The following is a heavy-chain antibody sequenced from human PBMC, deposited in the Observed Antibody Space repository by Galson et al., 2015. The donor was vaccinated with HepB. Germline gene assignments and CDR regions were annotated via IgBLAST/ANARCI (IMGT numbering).Heavy chain of an antibody. CDR1: GFTFYSFP. CDR2: IGGSGIST. D-gene: IGHD6-13*01. V-gene: IGHV3-23*01. Sequence: SLRLSCAASGFTFYSFPMTWVRQAPGKGLEWVSSIGGSGISTFYADSVKGRFIISRDNSKSTLYLQMHSLGPGDTAIYYCARSLSTSNWFSAFWGQGTLVTVSS. J-gene: IGHJ4*02. CDR3: ARSLSTSNWFSAF.